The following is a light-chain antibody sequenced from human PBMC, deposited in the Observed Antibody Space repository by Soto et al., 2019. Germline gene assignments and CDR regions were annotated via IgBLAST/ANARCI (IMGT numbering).Light chain of an antibody. Sequence: DIQMTQSPSTLSASVGDRVTITCRASQNINTWLAWYQKKPGKAPKLLIYDASSLDSGVPSRFSGSESVTEFTLTISSLQPDDLATYYCQEYNSYSYTFGQGTKLEI. CDR1: QNINTW. CDR3: QEYNSYSYT. V-gene: IGKV1-5*01. J-gene: IGKJ2*01. CDR2: DAS.